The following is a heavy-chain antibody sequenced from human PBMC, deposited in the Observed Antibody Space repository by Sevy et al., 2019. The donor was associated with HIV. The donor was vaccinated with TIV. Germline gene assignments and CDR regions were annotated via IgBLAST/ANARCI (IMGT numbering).Heavy chain of an antibody. Sequence: SETLSLTCTVSGGSINNYWWGWFRQPAGKGLEWIGSIYSSGTADYNPSLKSRVTMSVDTARNQFSLKMSSVTAADTAVYFCARDDQDSWSGYYKVQYQYIMDVWGQRTTVTVSS. V-gene: IGHV4-4*07. CDR1: GGSINNYW. D-gene: IGHD3-3*01. CDR2: IYSSGTA. CDR3: ARDDQDSWSGYYKVQYQYIMDV. J-gene: IGHJ6*02.